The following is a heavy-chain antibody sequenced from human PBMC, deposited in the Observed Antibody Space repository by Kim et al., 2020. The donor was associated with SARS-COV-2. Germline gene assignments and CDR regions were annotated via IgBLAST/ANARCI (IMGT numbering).Heavy chain of an antibody. CDR3: ARESGGAVNLDS. V-gene: IGHV1-2*06. CDR1: RYTFTTYY. J-gene: IGHJ4*02. CDR2: INPDSGAT. D-gene: IGHD3-16*01. Sequence: ASVKVSCKASRYTFTTYYMHWVRQAPGQGLEWMGRINPDSGATNSAKKFQGRVTMTRDTSISTAYMELRRLTSDDTAVYYCARESGGAVNLDSWGLGTRV.